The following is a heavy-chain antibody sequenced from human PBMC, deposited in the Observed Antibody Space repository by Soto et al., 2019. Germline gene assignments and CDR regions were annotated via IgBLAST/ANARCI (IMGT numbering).Heavy chain of an antibody. J-gene: IGHJ4*02. V-gene: IGHV3-11*01. Sequence: PGGSLRLSCAASVFTFSDYYMSWIRQAPGKGLEWVSYISSSGSTIYYADSVKGRFTISRDNAKNSLYLQMNSLRAEDTAVYYCAREGWLQLLLFDYWGQGALVTVSS. D-gene: IGHD5-12*01. CDR1: VFTFSDYY. CDR3: AREGWLQLLLFDY. CDR2: ISSSGSTI.